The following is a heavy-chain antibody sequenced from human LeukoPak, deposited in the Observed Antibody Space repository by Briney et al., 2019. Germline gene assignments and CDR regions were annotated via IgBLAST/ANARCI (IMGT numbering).Heavy chain of an antibody. Sequence: PSETLSLTCAVSGGSISSSNWWSWVRQPPGKGLEWIGEIYHSGSTNYNPSLKSRVTISVDKSKNQFSLKLSSVTAADTAVYYCARARCSGGSCLEGGDLFDYWGQGTLVTVSS. J-gene: IGHJ4*02. CDR2: IYHSGST. D-gene: IGHD2-15*01. CDR3: ARARCSGGSCLEGGDLFDY. CDR1: GGSISSSNW. V-gene: IGHV4-4*02.